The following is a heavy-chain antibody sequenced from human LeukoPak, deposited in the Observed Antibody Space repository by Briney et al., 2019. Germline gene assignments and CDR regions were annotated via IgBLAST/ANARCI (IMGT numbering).Heavy chain of an antibody. D-gene: IGHD2-2*01. CDR3: ARGQLSGTSCFDY. CDR1: GFTFSSYS. Sequence: PGGSLRLSCAASGFTFSSYSMNWVRQAPGKGLEWVSYISSSSSTIYYADSVKGRFTISRDNAKNSLYLQMNSLRAEDTAVYYCARGQLSGTSCFDYWGQGTLVTVSS. CDR2: ISSSSSTI. J-gene: IGHJ4*02. V-gene: IGHV3-48*01.